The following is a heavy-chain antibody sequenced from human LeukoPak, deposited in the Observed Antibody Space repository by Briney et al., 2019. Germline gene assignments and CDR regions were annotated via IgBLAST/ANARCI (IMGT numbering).Heavy chain of an antibody. CDR3: ARDEFERWLQFVDY. CDR2: ISYDGSNK. D-gene: IGHD5-24*01. V-gene: IGHV3-30-3*01. J-gene: IGHJ4*02. CDR1: GFTFSSYA. Sequence: PGGSLRLSCAASGFTFSSYAMHWVRQAPGKGLEWVAVISYDGSNKYYADSVKGRFTISRDNSKNTLYLQMNSLRAEDTAVYYCARDEFERWLQFVDYWGQGALVTVSS.